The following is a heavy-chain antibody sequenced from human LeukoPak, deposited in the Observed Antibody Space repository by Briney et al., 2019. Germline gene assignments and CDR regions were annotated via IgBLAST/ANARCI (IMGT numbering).Heavy chain of an antibody. V-gene: IGHV3-74*01. CDR3: ARSTTHYYYNYMDV. CDR1: GFTFSIYW. D-gene: IGHD4-11*01. J-gene: IGHJ6*03. Sequence: GGSLRLXCAASGFTFSIYWMHWVRRAPVKGLVWVSRINSDGSSTSYADSVKGRFTISRDNAKNTLYLQMNSLRAEDTAVYYCARSTTHYYYNYMDVWGKGNTVTISS. CDR2: INSDGSST.